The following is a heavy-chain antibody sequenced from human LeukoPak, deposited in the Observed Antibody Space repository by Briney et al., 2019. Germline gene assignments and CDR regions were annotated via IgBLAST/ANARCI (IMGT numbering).Heavy chain of an antibody. Sequence: SETLSLTCTVSGGSISSHFWRWIRQAPGKGLEWVGYIFYSGTTKYNPSLRSRVTISADTSKNQFSLKLGSVTAADTAVYYCARRWEPGRDFWGQRTLVTVSS. CDR3: ARRWEPGRDF. J-gene: IGHJ4*02. CDR2: IFYSGTT. CDR1: GGSISSHF. D-gene: IGHD1-26*01. V-gene: IGHV4-59*11.